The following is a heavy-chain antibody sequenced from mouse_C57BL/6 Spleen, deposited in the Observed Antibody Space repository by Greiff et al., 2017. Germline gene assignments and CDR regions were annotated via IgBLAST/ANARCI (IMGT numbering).Heavy chain of an antibody. J-gene: IGHJ4*01. D-gene: IGHD1-1*01. CDR1: GFTFTDYY. V-gene: IGHV7-3*01. CDR3: ARDYYGSSYGGYYAMDY. CDR2: IRNKANGYTT. Sequence: DVKLVESGGGLVQPGGSLSLSCAASGFTFTDYYMSWVRQPPGKALEWLGFIRNKANGYTTEYSASVKGRFTISRDNSQSILYLQMNALRAEDSATYYCARDYYGSSYGGYYAMDYWGQGTSVTVSS.